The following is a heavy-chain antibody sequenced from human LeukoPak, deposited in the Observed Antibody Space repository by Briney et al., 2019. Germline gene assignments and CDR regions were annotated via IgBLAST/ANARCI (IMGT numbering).Heavy chain of an antibody. CDR1: GFSFSSYN. CDR2: INWNGGST. D-gene: IGHD3-22*01. Sequence: GGSLRLSCAASGFSFSSYNMNWVRQAPGKGPEWVSGINWNGGSTGYADSVKGRFTIARDNAKNSLYLQMNSLRAEDTALYYCAREKPFYDSSGYYYPIAFDYWGQGTLVTVSS. CDR3: AREKPFYDSSGYYYPIAFDY. V-gene: IGHV3-20*04. J-gene: IGHJ4*02.